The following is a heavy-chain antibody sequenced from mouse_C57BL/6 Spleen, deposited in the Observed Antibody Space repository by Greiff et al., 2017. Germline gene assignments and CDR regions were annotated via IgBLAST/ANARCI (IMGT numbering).Heavy chain of an antibody. CDR3: ARNYGSSYPFAY. D-gene: IGHD1-1*01. J-gene: IGHJ3*01. V-gene: IGHV3-6*01. CDR2: ISYDGSN. Sequence: VQLQQSGPGLVKPSQSLSLTCSVTGYSITSGYYWNWIRQFPGNKLEWMGYISYDGSNNYNPSLKNRISITRDTSKNQFFLKLNSVTTEDTATYYCARNYGSSYPFAYWGQGTLVTVSA. CDR1: GYSITSGYY.